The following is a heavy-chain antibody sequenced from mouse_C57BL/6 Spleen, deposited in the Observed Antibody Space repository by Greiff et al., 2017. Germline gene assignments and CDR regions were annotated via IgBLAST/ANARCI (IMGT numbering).Heavy chain of an antibody. V-gene: IGHV1-19*01. CDR3: ARTGLLFDY. J-gene: IGHJ2*01. CDR2: INPYNGGT. CDR1: GYTFTDYY. Sequence: EVKLMESGPVLVKPGASVKMSCKASGYTFTDYYMNWVKQSHGKSLEWIGVINPYNGGTSYNQKFKGKATLTVDKSSSTAYMELNSLTSEDSAVYYCARTGLLFDYWGQGTTLTVSS. D-gene: IGHD2-13*01.